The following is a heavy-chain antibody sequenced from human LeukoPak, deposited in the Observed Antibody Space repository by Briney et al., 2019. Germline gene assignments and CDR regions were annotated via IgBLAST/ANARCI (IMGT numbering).Heavy chain of an antibody. J-gene: IGHJ4*02. CDR3: AKDQDSGIAVAGSGPGY. CDR2: ISGSGGST. CDR1: GFTFSSYA. Sequence: GGSLRLSCAASGFTFSSYAISWVRQAPGKGLEWVSAISGSGGSTYYADSVKGRFTISRDNSKNTLYLQMNSLRAEDTAVYYCAKDQDSGIAVAGSGPGYWGQGTLVTVSS. D-gene: IGHD6-19*01. V-gene: IGHV3-23*01.